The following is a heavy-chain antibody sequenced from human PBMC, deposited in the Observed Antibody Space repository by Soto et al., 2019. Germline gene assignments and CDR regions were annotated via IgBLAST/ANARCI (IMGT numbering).Heavy chain of an antibody. CDR3: ARALYYYGSGSYYSFDY. V-gene: IGHV4-31*03. CDR2: IYYSGST. J-gene: IGHJ4*02. D-gene: IGHD3-10*01. Sequence: SETLSLTCTVSGGSISSGGYYWSWIRQHPGKGLEWIGYIYYSGSTYYNPSLKSRVTISVDTSKNQFSLKLSSVTAADTAVYYCARALYYYGSGSYYSFDYWGQGTLVTVSS. CDR1: GGSISSGGYY.